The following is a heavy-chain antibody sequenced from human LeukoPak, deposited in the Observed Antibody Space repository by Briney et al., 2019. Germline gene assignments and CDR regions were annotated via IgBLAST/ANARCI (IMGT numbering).Heavy chain of an antibody. Sequence: SETLPLTCTVSGGSISSYYWSWIRQPPGKGLEWIGYIYYSGSTNYNPSLKSRVTISVDTSKNQFSLKLSSVTAADTAVYYCARQSLDAFDIWGQGTMVTVSS. CDR2: IYYSGST. CDR3: ARQSLDAFDI. V-gene: IGHV4-59*08. J-gene: IGHJ3*02. CDR1: GGSISSYY.